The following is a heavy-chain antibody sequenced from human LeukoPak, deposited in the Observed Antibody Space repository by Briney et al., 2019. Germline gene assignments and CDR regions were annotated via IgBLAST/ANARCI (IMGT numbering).Heavy chain of an antibody. J-gene: IGHJ5*02. V-gene: IGHV6-1*01. D-gene: IGHD6-13*01. CDR3: ARVLTAAGTFDP. CDR2: TYDRPKWYN. Sequence: SQTLSLTCAISGDSVSSNSATWNWIRQSPSRGLEWLGRTYDRPKWYNDYAVSAKSRITTNPDTSKNQLSLQLNAVTPEDTAVYYCARVLTAAGTFDPWGQGTLVTVSS. CDR1: GDSVSSNSAT.